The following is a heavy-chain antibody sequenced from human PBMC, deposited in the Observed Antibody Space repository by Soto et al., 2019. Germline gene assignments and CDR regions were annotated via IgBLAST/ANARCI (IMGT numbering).Heavy chain of an antibody. CDR2: IYWDDDK. D-gene: IGHD3-16*02. Sequence: QITLKESGPTLVKPTQTLTLTCTFSGFSLSTSGVGVGWIRQAPGKALEWLALIYWDDDKRYSSSLKSSPTISKDTSKNQVVLTLTNMDPVDTATYYCAHIMITFGGVIRKDAFDIWGQGTMVTVSS. CDR3: AHIMITFGGVIRKDAFDI. J-gene: IGHJ3*02. CDR1: GFSLSTSGVG. V-gene: IGHV2-5*02.